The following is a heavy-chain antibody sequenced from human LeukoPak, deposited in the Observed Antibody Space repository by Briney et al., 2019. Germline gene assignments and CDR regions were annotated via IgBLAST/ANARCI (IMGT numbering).Heavy chain of an antibody. Sequence: PGGTLRLSCAASGFTFSSYAMSWVRQAPGKGLEWVSAISGSGGSTYYADSVKGRFTISRDNSKNTLYLQMSSLRAEDTAVYYCAKAKEWLRFWYFDYWGQGTLVTVSS. J-gene: IGHJ4*02. CDR3: AKAKEWLRFWYFDY. V-gene: IGHV3-23*01. CDR1: GFTFSSYA. CDR2: ISGSGGST. D-gene: IGHD5-12*01.